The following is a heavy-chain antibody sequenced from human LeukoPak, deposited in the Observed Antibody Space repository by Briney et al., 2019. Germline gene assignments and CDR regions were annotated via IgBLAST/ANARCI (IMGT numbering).Heavy chain of an antibody. V-gene: IGHV4-38-2*02. Sequence: SETLSLTCTVSGYSISSGYYWGWIRQPPGKGLEWIGSIYHSGSTYYNPSLKSRVTISVDASKNQFSLKLSSVTAADTAVYYCAIYSYGARADYWGQGTLVTVSS. CDR1: GYSISSGYY. CDR2: IYHSGST. CDR3: AIYSYGARADY. J-gene: IGHJ4*02. D-gene: IGHD5-18*01.